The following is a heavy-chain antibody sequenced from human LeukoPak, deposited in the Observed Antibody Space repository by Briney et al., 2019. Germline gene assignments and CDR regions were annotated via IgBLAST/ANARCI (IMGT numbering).Heavy chain of an antibody. J-gene: IGHJ3*02. V-gene: IGHV5-51*01. Sequence: GESLQISCKASGYSFTTHWIAWVRQMPGKGLEWMGITYPGDSDTRYSPSFQGQVAISADKSISTAYLQWSSLKASDTALYYCARRAFCSGGGCYVSPFDIWGQGTMVTVSS. D-gene: IGHD2-15*01. CDR1: GYSFTTHW. CDR2: TYPGDSDT. CDR3: ARRAFCSGGGCYVSPFDI.